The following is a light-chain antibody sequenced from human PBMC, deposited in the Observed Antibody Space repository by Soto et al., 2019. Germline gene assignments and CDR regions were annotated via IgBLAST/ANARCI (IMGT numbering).Light chain of an antibody. CDR3: QQYGSSPWT. CDR2: GAS. J-gene: IGKJ1*01. CDR1: QSVSSSY. V-gene: IGKV3-20*01. Sequence: EIVLTQSPGTLSLTPGERATLSCRASQSVSSSYLAWYQQIPGHAPRLLIYGASSRATGIPDRFSGSGSGTDFTLTISRLESADFAVYYCQQYGSSPWTFGQGTKVDIK.